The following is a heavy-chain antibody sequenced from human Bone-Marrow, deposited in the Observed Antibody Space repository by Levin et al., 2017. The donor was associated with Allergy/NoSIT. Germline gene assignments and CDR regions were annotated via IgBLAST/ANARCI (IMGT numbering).Heavy chain of an antibody. CDR2: IFHTGST. J-gene: IGHJ5*02. Sequence: SSETLSLTCALSGGSISSGGSSWSWIRQPPGKGLEWIGYIFHTGSTYYNSSLKSRVTISVERSKNQFSLKLTSVTAADTAVYYCARSFTMLRGGFDPWGQGILVTVSS. CDR1: GGSISSGGSS. CDR3: ARSFTMLRGGFDP. V-gene: IGHV4-30-2*01. D-gene: IGHD3-10*01.